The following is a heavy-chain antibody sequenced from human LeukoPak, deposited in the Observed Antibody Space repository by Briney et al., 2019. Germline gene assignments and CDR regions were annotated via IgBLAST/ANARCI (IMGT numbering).Heavy chain of an antibody. V-gene: IGHV4-39*07. CDR1: SGSISTNNYY. Sequence: PSETLSLTCTVSSGSISTNNYYWGWIRQPPGKGLEWIGSVHYSWRTYSNPSLKSRVTMSVDTSKNQFSLNLSSLTAADTAVYYCARGEHSVDSWGQGMLVTVSS. J-gene: IGHJ4*02. D-gene: IGHD1/OR15-1a*01. CDR2: VHYSWRT. CDR3: ARGEHSVDS.